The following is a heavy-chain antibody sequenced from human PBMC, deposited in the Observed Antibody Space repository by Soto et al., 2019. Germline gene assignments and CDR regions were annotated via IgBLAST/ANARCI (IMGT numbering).Heavy chain of an antibody. CDR3: TTDTYYHDSSGYYYLIDY. CDR2: IKSKTDGGTT. CDR1: GFTFSNAW. Sequence: EVQLVESGGGLVKPGGSLRLSCAASGFTFSNAWMNWVRQAPGKGLEWVGRIKSKTDGGTTDYAAPVKGRFTISRDDSKNTLYLQMNSLKTEDTAVYYCTTDTYYHDSSGYYYLIDYWGQGTLVTVSS. V-gene: IGHV3-15*07. J-gene: IGHJ4*02. D-gene: IGHD3-22*01.